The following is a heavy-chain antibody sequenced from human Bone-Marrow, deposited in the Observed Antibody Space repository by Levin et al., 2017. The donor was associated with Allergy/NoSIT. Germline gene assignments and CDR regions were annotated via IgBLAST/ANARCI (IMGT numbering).Heavy chain of an antibody. CDR2: IYSGGRG. V-gene: IGHV3-53*01. CDR3: AIYGSGNDYSAFDI. J-gene: IGHJ3*02. D-gene: IGHD3-10*01. CDR1: GFTVSSNH. Sequence: GGSLRLSCAASGFTVSSNHMSWVRQAPGKGLEWVSLIYSGGRGYYADSVRGRFTISIDNSKNTLYLQLNSLRAEDTAVYYCAIYGSGNDYSAFDIWGQGTMVTVSS.